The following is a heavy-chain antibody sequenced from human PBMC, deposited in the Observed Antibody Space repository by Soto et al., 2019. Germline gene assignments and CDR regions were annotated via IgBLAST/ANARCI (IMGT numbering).Heavy chain of an antibody. CDR2: ISWDGGST. Sequence: GGSLRLSCAASGFTFSSYGMHWVRQAPGKGLEWVSLISWDGGSTYYADSVKGRFTISRDNSKNSLQLTSVTPEDTAVYYCAGTTSHQWYYMDVWGKGTTVTVSS. CDR1: GFTFSSYG. D-gene: IGHD1-7*01. J-gene: IGHJ6*03. V-gene: IGHV3-43*01. CDR3: AGTTSHQWYYMDV.